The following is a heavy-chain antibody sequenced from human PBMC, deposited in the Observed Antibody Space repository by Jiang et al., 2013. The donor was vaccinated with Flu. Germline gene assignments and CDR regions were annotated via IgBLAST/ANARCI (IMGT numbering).Heavy chain of an antibody. CDR3: ARDRNGSITGTTDAFDI. CDR2: INPSGGST. V-gene: IGHV1-46*01. J-gene: IGHJ3*02. D-gene: IGHD1-14*01. Sequence: EWMGIINPSGGSTSYAQKFQGRVTMTRDTSTSTVYMELSSLRSEDTAVYYCARDRNGSITGTTDAFDIWGQGTMVTVSS.